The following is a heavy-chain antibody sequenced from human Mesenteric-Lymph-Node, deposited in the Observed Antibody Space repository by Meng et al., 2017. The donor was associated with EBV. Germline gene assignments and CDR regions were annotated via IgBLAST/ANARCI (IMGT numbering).Heavy chain of an antibody. J-gene: IGHJ5*02. Sequence: VRREESGPGRVKPSGTLSLTCAVSGGSISSSNWWSWVRQPPGKGLEWIGEIYHSGSTNYNPSLKSRVTISVDKSKNQFSLKLSSVTAADTAVYYCASHRYCSSTSCSWFDPWGQGTLVTVSS. V-gene: IGHV4-4*02. D-gene: IGHD2-2*01. CDR3: ASHRYCSSTSCSWFDP. CDR2: IYHSGST. CDR1: GGSISSSNW.